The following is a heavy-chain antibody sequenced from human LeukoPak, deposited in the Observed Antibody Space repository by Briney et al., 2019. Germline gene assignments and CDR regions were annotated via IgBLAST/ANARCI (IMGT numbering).Heavy chain of an antibody. J-gene: IGHJ4*02. CDR3: ASSYYDILTGYSGEDY. CDR1: GGSFSGFY. D-gene: IGHD3-9*01. V-gene: IGHV4-34*01. Sequence: SETLSLTCAVYGGSFSGFYWSWIRQPPGQGLEWIGDVTHNGGTYYNWSLKSRVTISIDTSKNQFSLKLSSVTAADTAVYYCASSYYDILTGYSGEDYWGQGTLVTVSS. CDR2: VTHNGGT.